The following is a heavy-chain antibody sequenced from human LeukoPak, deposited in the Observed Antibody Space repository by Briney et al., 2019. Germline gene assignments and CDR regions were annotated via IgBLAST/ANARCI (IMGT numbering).Heavy chain of an antibody. V-gene: IGHV3-30-3*01. J-gene: IGHJ4*02. CDR1: GFTFSSYA. Sequence: GGSLRLSCAASGFTFSSYAMPWVRQAPGKGLEWVAVISYDGSNKYYADSVKGRFTISRDNSKNTLYLQMNSLRAEDTAVYYCAREWVVWPNFDYWGQGTLVTVSS. CDR3: AREWVVWPNFDY. CDR2: ISYDGSNK. D-gene: IGHD2-15*01.